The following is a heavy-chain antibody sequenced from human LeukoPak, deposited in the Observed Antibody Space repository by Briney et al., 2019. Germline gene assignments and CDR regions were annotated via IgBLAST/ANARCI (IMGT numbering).Heavy chain of an antibody. CDR2: ISGSGGST. Sequence: GGSLRLSCAASGFTFSSHAMSWVRQAPGKGLEWVSGISGSGGSTYYADSVKGRFTISRDNSKNTLYLQMNSLRAEDTAVYCCATSSGVSKMVRGVVIITVNAFDIWGQGTMVTVSS. D-gene: IGHD3-10*01. CDR3: ATSSGVSKMVRGVVIITVNAFDI. V-gene: IGHV3-23*01. CDR1: GFTFSSHA. J-gene: IGHJ3*02.